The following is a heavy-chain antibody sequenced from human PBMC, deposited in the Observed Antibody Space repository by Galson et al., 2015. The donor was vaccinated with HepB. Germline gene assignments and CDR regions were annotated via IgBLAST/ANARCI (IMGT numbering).Heavy chain of an antibody. J-gene: IGHJ4*02. Sequence: SLRLSCAASGFTFSSYAMSWVRQAPGKGLEWVSAISGSGGSTYYADSVKGRFTISRDNSKNTLYLQMNSLRAEDTAVYYCAKSRPERSELRFLEWLRGAFDYWGQGTLVTVSS. V-gene: IGHV3-23*01. CDR2: ISGSGGST. CDR1: GFTFSSYA. D-gene: IGHD3-3*01. CDR3: AKSRPERSELRFLEWLRGAFDY.